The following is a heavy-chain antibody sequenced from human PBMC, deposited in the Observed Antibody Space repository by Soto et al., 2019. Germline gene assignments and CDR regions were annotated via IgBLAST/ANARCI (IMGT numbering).Heavy chain of an antibody. CDR2: IYTSGST. CDR3: ARDRRSGQYSRSPDWFDP. CDR1: GGSISSYY. J-gene: IGHJ5*02. V-gene: IGHV4-4*07. D-gene: IGHD6-13*01. Sequence: SETLSLTCTVSGGSISSYYWSWIRQPAGKGLEWIGRIYTSGSTNYNPSLKSRVTMSVDTSKNQFSLKLSSVTAADTAVYYCARDRRSGQYSRSPDWFDPWGQGTLVTVSS.